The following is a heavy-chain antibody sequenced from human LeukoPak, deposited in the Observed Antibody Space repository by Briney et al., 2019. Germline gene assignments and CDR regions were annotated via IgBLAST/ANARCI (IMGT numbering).Heavy chain of an antibody. CDR3: ARVGAHDAFHI. J-gene: IGHJ3*02. V-gene: IGHV3-7*01. D-gene: IGHD4/OR15-4a*01. CDR1: GFTFSSYW. CDR2: IKQDGSEK. Sequence: GGSLRLSCAASGFTFSSYWMSWVRQAPGKGLEWVANIKQDGSEKYYVDSVKGRFTISRDNSKNTLYLQMGSLRAEDMAVYCCARVGAHDAFHIWGQGTMVTVSS.